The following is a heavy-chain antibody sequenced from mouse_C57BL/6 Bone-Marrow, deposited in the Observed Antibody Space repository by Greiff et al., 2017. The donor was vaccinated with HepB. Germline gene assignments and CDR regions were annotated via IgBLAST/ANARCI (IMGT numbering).Heavy chain of an antibody. V-gene: IGHV1-19*01. J-gene: IGHJ2*01. CDR3: AREGITTVGDY. CDR2: INPYNGGT. D-gene: IGHD1-1*01. Sequence: EVQLVESGPVLVKPGASVKMSCKASGYTFTDYYMNWVKQSHGKSLEWIGVINPYNGGTSYNQKFKGKATLTVDKSSSTAYMELNSLTSEDSAVYYCAREGITTVGDYWGQGTTLTVSS. CDR1: GYTFTDYY.